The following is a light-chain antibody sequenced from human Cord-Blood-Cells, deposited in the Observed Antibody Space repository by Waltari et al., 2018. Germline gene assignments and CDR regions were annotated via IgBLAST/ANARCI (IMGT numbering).Light chain of an antibody. Sequence: DLQMTQSPSSLSASVVDRVTITCRESQSISSYLNWYQQKPGKAPKLLIYAASRLQSGVPSRFSGSGSGTDVTLTISSLQPEDFATYDCQQSYSTPYTFGQGTKLEIK. V-gene: IGKV1-39*01. CDR3: QQSYSTPYT. CDR1: QSISSY. CDR2: AAS. J-gene: IGKJ2*01.